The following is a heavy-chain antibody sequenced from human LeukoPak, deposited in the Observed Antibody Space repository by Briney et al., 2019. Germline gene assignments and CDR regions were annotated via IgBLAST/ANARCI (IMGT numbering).Heavy chain of an antibody. Sequence: GGSLRLSCAASGFPFSSYGRPWARQAPAKGLGWVAFIRYDGSNKYYADSVKGRFTISRDNSKNTLYLQMNSLRAEDTAVYYCAKEMGKTLFPPFDYWGQGTLVTVSS. CDR1: GFPFSSYG. CDR2: IRYDGSNK. D-gene: IGHD1-26*01. V-gene: IGHV3-30*02. J-gene: IGHJ4*02. CDR3: AKEMGKTLFPPFDY.